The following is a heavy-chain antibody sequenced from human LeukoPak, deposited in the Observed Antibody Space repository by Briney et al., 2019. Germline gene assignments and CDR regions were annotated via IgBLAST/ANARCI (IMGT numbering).Heavy chain of an antibody. Sequence: SETLSLTRTVSGGSISRYYWSWIPQPAGKGLEWIGRIYTSGSTNYNPSLKSRVTMSVDTSKNQFSLKLSTVTAADTAVYYCARTYYGSVLDYWGQGTLVTVSS. CDR1: GGSISRYY. V-gene: IGHV4-4*07. D-gene: IGHD3-10*01. J-gene: IGHJ4*02. CDR2: IYTSGST. CDR3: ARTYYGSVLDY.